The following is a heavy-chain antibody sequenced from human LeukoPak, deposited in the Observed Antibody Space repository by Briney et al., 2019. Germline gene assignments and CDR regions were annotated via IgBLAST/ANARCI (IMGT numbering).Heavy chain of an antibody. V-gene: IGHV4-61*02. CDR2: IYTSGST. J-gene: IGHJ3*02. CDR3: ARYDSSGYYYELDAFDT. D-gene: IGHD3-22*01. Sequence: PSQTLSLTCTVSGGSISSGSYYWSWIRQPAGKGLEWIGRIYTSGSTNYNPSLKSRVTISLDTSKNQFSLKLSSVTAADTAVYYCARYDSSGYYYELDAFDTWGQGTMVTVSS. CDR1: GGSISSGSYY.